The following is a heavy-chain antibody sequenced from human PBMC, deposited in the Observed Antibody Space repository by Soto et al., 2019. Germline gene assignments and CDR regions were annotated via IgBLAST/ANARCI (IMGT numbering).Heavy chain of an antibody. V-gene: IGHV1-18*04. CDR1: GHTFTSYG. CDR2: ISAYNGNT. J-gene: IGHJ5*02. D-gene: IGHD6-13*01. CDR3: ARRVAAAGTSWFDP. Sequence: ASVKVSCKASGHTFTSYGISWVRQAPGQGLEWMGWISAYNGNTNYAQKLQGRVTMTTDTSTSTAYMELRSLRSDDTAVYYCARRVAAAGTSWFDPWGQGTLVTVSS.